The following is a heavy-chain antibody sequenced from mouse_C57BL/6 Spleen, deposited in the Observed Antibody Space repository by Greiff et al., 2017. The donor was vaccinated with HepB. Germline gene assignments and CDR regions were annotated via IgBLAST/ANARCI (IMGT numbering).Heavy chain of an antibody. CDR1: GYTFTGYW. CDR3: ARCRNGYREDYDMDY. Sequence: VQLQQSGAELMKPGDSVKLSCKATGYTFTGYWIEWVKQRPGHGLEWIGEILPGSGSTNYNEKVKGKATFTADTSSNTAYMQISSLTTEDSAIYYCARCRNGYREDYDMDYWGQGTSVTVSS. CDR2: ILPGSGST. J-gene: IGHJ4*01. V-gene: IGHV1-9*01. D-gene: IGHD2-2*01.